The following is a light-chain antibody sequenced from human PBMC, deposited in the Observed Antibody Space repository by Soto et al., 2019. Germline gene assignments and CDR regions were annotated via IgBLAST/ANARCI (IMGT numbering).Light chain of an antibody. CDR1: QSISNS. CDR3: QHRFSWPPA. Sequence: IVLSHSLATLSLSHGERATLSCRASQSISNSLAWYQQKPGQAPRLIINDAFNRATGIPARFSGSGSGTDFTLTISGLEPEDFAVYYCQHRFSWPPAVGQGAKV. CDR2: DAF. V-gene: IGKV3-11*01. J-gene: IGKJ1*01.